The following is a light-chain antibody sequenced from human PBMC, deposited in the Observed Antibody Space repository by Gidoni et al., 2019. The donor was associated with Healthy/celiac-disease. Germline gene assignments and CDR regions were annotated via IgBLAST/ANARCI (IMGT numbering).Light chain of an antibody. CDR2: DVS. CDR1: SSDVGGYNY. J-gene: IGLJ2*01. Sequence: QSALTQPASVSGSPGPSITISCTGTSSDVGGYNYVSWYQQHPGKAPKLMIYDVSNRSSGVSNRFSGSKSGNTASLTISGLQAEDEADYYCSSYTSSSTVVFGGGTKLT. V-gene: IGLV2-14*01. CDR3: SSYTSSSTVV.